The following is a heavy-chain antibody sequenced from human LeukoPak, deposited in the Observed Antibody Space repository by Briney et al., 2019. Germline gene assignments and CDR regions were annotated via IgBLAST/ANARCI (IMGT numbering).Heavy chain of an antibody. D-gene: IGHD4-23*01. V-gene: IGHV3-7*04. J-gene: IGHJ4*02. CDR2: IKQDGSEK. CDR1: GFTFSTYW. Sequence: PGGSLRLSCAVSGFTFSTYWMNWVRRAPGKGLEGVADIKQDGSEKYYVDSVKGRFTISRDNAKNSLYLQMNSLRAEDTAVYYCARDPYYGGFDYWGQGTLVTVSS. CDR3: ARDPYYGGFDY.